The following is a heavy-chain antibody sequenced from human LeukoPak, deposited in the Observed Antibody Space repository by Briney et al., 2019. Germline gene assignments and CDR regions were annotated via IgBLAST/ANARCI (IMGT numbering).Heavy chain of an antibody. CDR1: GFTFSSYA. CDR2: INKDGSER. J-gene: IGHJ4*02. CDR3: ARESKGRSKIDY. D-gene: IGHD4-17*01. Sequence: PGGSLRLSCAASGFTFSSYAMSWVRQAPGKGLEWVANINKDGSERNNVDSVKGRLTISRDNANNSLYLQMNSLRAEDTSVYYCARESKGRSKIDYWGQGTLVTASS. V-gene: IGHV3-7*01.